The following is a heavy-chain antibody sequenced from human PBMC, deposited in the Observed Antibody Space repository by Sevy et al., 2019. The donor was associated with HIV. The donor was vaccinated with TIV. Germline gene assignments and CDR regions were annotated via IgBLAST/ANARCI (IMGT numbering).Heavy chain of an antibody. CDR3: ARDHVKDGDFGDYYYYAMDV. Sequence: GGSLRLSCEASGFTFSSYEMNWVRQAPGKGLEWVSYISSSGTTIKYADSVKGRFTISRDNAKNSLYMQMNSLRAEDTAMYYCARDHVKDGDFGDYYYYAMDVWGQGTTVTVSS. CDR1: GFTFSSYE. D-gene: IGHD4-17*01. CDR2: ISSSGTTI. V-gene: IGHV3-48*03. J-gene: IGHJ6*02.